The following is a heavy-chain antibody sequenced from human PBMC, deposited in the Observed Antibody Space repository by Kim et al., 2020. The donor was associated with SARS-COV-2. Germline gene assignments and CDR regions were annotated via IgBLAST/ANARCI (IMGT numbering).Heavy chain of an antibody. V-gene: IGHV3-21*01. CDR3: AREGRMIVASGAFDI. Sequence: GGSLRLSCAASGFTFSSYSMNWVRQAPGKGLEWVSSISSSSSYIYYADSVKGRFTISRDNAKNSLYLQMNSLRAEDTAVYYCAREGRMIVASGAFDIWGQGTMVTVSS. J-gene: IGHJ3*02. D-gene: IGHD3-22*01. CDR1: GFTFSSYS. CDR2: ISSSSSYI.